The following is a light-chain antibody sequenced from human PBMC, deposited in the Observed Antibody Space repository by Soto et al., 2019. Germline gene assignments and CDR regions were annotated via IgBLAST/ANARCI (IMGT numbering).Light chain of an antibody. CDR3: QQRSNWPLT. V-gene: IGKV3-11*01. CDR1: QSIDTY. J-gene: IGKJ5*01. CDR2: DAS. Sequence: EVVLTQSPATLSLYPGERVTLSCRASQSIDTYLAWHQHKPGQGPRLLIYDASSRATGIPARFSGSGSGTHFTLTISSLEAEDSAVYYCQQRSNWPLTFGGGTRLEI.